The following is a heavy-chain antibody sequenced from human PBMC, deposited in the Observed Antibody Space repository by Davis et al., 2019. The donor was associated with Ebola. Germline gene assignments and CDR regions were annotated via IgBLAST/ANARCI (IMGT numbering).Heavy chain of an antibody. CDR3: ARAAAAGEYYYYYYYMDA. D-gene: IGHD6-13*01. Sequence: ASVKVSCKASGYTFTGYYMHWVRQAPGQGLEWMGWINPNSGGTNYAQKFQGRVTITADESTSTAYMELSSLRSEDTAVYYCARAAAAGEYYYYYYYMDAWGKGTTVTVSS. V-gene: IGHV1-2*02. CDR1: GYTFTGYY. J-gene: IGHJ6*03. CDR2: INPNSGGT.